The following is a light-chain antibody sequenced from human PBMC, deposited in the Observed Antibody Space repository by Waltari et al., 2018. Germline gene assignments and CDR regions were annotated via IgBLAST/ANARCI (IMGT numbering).Light chain of an antibody. CDR3: LQYKFYPRT. Sequence: DIQMTQSPSSPSASVGGRVTITCRASKGINNDLCWFQQTSGRAPKSLMYASSILQSGVPSRFSGSGSGTEFTLTISSLQPEDFAIYYCLQYKFYPRTFGQGTRVEIK. CDR2: ASS. J-gene: IGKJ1*01. CDR1: KGINND. V-gene: IGKV1-16*01.